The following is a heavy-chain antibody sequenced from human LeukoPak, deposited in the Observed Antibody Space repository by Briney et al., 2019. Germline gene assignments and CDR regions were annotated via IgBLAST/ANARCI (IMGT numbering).Heavy chain of an antibody. CDR3: ARGVRGSSGAGYYYYMDV. V-gene: IGHV1-69*13. CDR2: IIPIFGTA. J-gene: IGHJ6*03. CDR1: GGTFSSYA. Sequence: ASVKVSCKASGGTFSSYAISWVRQAPGQGLEWMGGIIPIFGTANYAQKFQGRVTIIADESTSTAYMELSSLRSEDTAVYYCARGVRGSSGAGYYYYMDVWGKGTTVTVSS. D-gene: IGHD6-6*01.